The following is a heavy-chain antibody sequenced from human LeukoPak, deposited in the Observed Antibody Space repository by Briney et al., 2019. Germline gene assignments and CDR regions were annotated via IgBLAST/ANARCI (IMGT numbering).Heavy chain of an antibody. J-gene: IGHJ4*02. CDR2: IWYGGSNK. V-gene: IGHV3-33*06. Sequence: GGSLRLPCAASGFTFSSYGMHWVRQAPGKGLEWVAVIWYGGSNKYYADSVKGRFTISRDNSKNTLYLQMNSLRAEDTAVYYCAKDSGGQWLVNPFDYWGQGTLVTVSS. CDR1: GFTFSSYG. D-gene: IGHD6-19*01. CDR3: AKDSGGQWLVNPFDY.